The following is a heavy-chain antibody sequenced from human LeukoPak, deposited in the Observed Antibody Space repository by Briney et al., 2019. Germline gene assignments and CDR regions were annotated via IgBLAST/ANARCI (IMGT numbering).Heavy chain of an antibody. D-gene: IGHD1-1*01. V-gene: IGHV3-23*01. Sequence: GGSLRLSCAASGFAFSSYVINWVRQAPGKGLEGVSATGGTGRTYYADPVKGRFTISRDNSKNTVFPQMNSLRAEDTAIFYCAKDMTTRGAFDIWGQGTMVTVSS. CDR1: GFAFSSYV. CDR2: TGGTGRT. J-gene: IGHJ3*02. CDR3: AKDMTTRGAFDI.